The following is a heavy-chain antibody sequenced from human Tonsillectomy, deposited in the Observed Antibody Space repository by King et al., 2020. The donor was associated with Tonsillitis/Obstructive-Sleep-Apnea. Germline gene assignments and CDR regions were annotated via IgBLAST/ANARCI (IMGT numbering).Heavy chain of an antibody. Sequence: VQLVESGGGVVQPGRSLRLSCAASGFTFSSYAMHWVRQAPGKGLEWVAVISYDGSNKYYADSVKGRFTISRDNSKNTLYLQMNSLRAEDTAVHYCARDVQSGSYYESGGYFDYWGQGTLVTVSS. D-gene: IGHD1-26*01. V-gene: IGHV3-30*04. CDR3: ARDVQSGSYYESGGYFDY. CDR1: GFTFSSYA. J-gene: IGHJ4*02. CDR2: ISYDGSNK.